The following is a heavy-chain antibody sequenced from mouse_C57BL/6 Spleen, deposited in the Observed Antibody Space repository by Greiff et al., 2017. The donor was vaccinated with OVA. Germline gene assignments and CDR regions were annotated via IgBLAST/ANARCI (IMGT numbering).Heavy chain of an antibody. V-gene: IGHV1-39*01. D-gene: IGHD1-1*01. CDR3: ARDYGSRGYFDY. Sequence: VQLQQSGPELVKPGASVKISCKASGYSFTDYNMNWVKQSNGKSLEWIGVINPNYGTTRYNQKFKGKATMTVDQSSSTAYMQLNSRTSEDSAGYYCARDYGSRGYFDYWGQGTTRTVSS. J-gene: IGHJ2*01. CDR2: INPNYGTT. CDR1: GYSFTDYN.